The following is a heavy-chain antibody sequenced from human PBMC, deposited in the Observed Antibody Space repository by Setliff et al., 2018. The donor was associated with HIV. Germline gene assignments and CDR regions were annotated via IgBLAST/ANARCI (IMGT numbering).Heavy chain of an antibody. V-gene: IGHV3-7*01. CDR1: GFTFSRYW. Sequence: GGSLRLSCAASGFTFSRYWMSWVRQAPGKGLEWVANIKQDGSEKYYGDSVQGRFTVSRDNAENSVYLQMNSLRAEDTAVYYCARDRVVGATLDPLDLWGQGTMVTVSS. D-gene: IGHD1-26*01. J-gene: IGHJ3*01. CDR3: ARDRVVGATLDPLDL. CDR2: IKQDGSEK.